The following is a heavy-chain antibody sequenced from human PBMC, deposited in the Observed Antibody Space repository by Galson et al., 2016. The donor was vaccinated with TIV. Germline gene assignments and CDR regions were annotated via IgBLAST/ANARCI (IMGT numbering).Heavy chain of an antibody. V-gene: IGHV3-49*03. D-gene: IGHD3-10*01. CDR1: EFRFGDNA. CDR2: IRSKPYGGTA. Sequence: SLRLSCAVSEFRFGDNAISWFRQTPEKGLEWVGFIRSKPYGGTAEYAASVRGRFTISRDDSRSTAYLQMDSLKSEDTAVYYCARGRGEIWGPGTLVTVSS. J-gene: IGHJ4*02. CDR3: ARGRGEI.